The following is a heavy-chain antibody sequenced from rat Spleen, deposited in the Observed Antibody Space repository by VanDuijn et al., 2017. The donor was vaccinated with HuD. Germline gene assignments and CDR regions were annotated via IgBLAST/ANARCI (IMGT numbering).Heavy chain of an antibody. Sequence: EVQLVESGGGLVQPGRSLKLSCVASGFTFNDYLMTWIRQAPGRGLEWVASITKTDGSTYYPDSVRGRFTISRDNAKSTLYLQMNSLRSEDTATYYCTRNWDYWGQGVMVTVSS. J-gene: IGHJ2*01. CDR3: TRNWDY. V-gene: IGHV5-31*01. CDR1: GFTFNDYL. CDR2: ITKTDGST. D-gene: IGHD5-1*01.